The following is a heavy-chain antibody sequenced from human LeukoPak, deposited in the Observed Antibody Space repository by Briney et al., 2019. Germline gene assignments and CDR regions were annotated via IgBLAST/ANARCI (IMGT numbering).Heavy chain of an antibody. CDR3: ARERRKDSSSSWDAFDI. CDR1: GYTFTSYG. J-gene: IGHJ3*02. CDR2: ISAYNGNT. V-gene: IGHV1-18*01. D-gene: IGHD6-6*01. Sequence: GASVTLSCTASGYTFTSYGISWVRQAPGQGLEWMGWISAYNGNTNYAQKHQGRVTMTTVTSTSTAYMELRSLRSADTAVYYCARERRKDSSSSWDAFDIWGQGTMVTVSS.